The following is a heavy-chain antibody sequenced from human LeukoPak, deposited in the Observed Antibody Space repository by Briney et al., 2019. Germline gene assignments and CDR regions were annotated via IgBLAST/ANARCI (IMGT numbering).Heavy chain of an antibody. CDR1: GYTFTGYY. CDR2: INPNSGGT. CDR3: ARDLVVVVVPAAPDFDY. Sequence: ASVKVSCKASGYTFTGYYMHWVRQAPGQGLEWMGWINPNSGGTNYAQKFQGRVTMTRDTSISTAYMELSRLRSDDTAAYYCARDLVVVVVPAAPDFDYWGQGTLVTVSS. V-gene: IGHV1-2*02. J-gene: IGHJ4*02. D-gene: IGHD2-2*01.